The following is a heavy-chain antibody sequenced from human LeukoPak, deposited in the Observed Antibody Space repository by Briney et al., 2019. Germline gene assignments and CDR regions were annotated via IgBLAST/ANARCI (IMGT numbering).Heavy chain of an antibody. Sequence: ASVKVSCKASGYTFTSYGISWVRQAPGQGLEWMGWINPNSGGTNYAQKFQGRVTMTRDTSISTAYMELSRLRSDDTAVYYCARDSIAVAGSSNWFDPWGQGTPVTVSS. J-gene: IGHJ5*02. CDR1: GYTFTSYG. CDR3: ARDSIAVAGSSNWFDP. V-gene: IGHV1-2*02. D-gene: IGHD6-19*01. CDR2: INPNSGGT.